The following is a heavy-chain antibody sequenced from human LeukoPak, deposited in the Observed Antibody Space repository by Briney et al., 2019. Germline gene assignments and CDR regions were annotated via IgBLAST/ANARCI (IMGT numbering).Heavy chain of an antibody. CDR2: ISGSGGST. CDR3: AKDSSFDLYFDY. V-gene: IGHV3-23*01. CDR1: GFTFSSYS. Sequence: GGSLRLSCAASGFTFSSYSMNWVRQAPGKGLEWVSAISGSGGSTYYADSVKGRFTISGDNSKSTLYLQMNSLRAEDTAVYYCAKDSSFDLYFDYWGQGTLVTVSS. J-gene: IGHJ4*02.